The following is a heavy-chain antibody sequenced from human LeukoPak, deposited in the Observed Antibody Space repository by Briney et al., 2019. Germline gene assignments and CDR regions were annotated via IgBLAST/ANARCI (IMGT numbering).Heavy chain of an antibody. V-gene: IGHV1-24*01. CDR2: FDPEDGET. Sequence: ASVKVSCKVSGYTLTELSIHWVRQAPGKGLEWMGGFDPEDGETIYAQKFQGRVTMTEDTSTDTAYMELSSLRSEDTAVYYCARVLLLWFGGPNWFDPWGQGTLVTVSS. J-gene: IGHJ5*02. CDR1: GYTLTELS. D-gene: IGHD3-10*01. CDR3: ARVLLLWFGGPNWFDP.